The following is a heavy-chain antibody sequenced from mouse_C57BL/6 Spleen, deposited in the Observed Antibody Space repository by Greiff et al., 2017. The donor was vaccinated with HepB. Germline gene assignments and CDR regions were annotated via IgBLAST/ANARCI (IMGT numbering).Heavy chain of an antibody. CDR3: ARRGGYGSAMDY. J-gene: IGHJ4*01. CDR2: IDPSDSYT. CDR1: GYTFTSYW. D-gene: IGHD2-2*01. Sequence: QVQLQQPGAELVKPGASVKLSCKASGYTFTSYWMQWVKQRPGQGLEWIGEIDPSDSYTNYNQKFKGKATLTVDTSSSTAYMQLSSLTSEDSAVYYCARRGGYGSAMDYWGQGTSVTVSS. V-gene: IGHV1-50*01.